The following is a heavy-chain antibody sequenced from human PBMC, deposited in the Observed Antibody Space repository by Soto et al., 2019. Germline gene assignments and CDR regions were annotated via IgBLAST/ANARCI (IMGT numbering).Heavy chain of an antibody. CDR2: VYHSGSA. CDR1: VVSISSSHW. Sequence: SETLSLTCYVSVVSISSSHWWCFLRQPPGKGLEWIGEVYHSGSANYNPSLKSRVSMSVDKSKNQFSLRLTSVTAADTALYFCARIAVVPSALDPWGQGTLVTVSS. V-gene: IGHV4-4*02. D-gene: IGHD2-2*01. J-gene: IGHJ5*02. CDR3: ARIAVVPSALDP.